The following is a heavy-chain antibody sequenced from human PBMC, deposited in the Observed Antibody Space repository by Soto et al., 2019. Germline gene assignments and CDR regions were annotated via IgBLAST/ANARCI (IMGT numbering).Heavy chain of an antibody. V-gene: IGHV3-11*01. Sequence: QAQLVESGGGLVKPGGSLRLSCIASGFTFSDYYMSWIRHAPGKGLECLSYITNGGTAVYYADSVKGRFTISRDNAKNSLYLQMNSLRAEDTALYYCVRGNYMDVWGEGTTVIVSS. J-gene: IGHJ6*03. CDR1: GFTFSDYY. CDR3: VRGNYMDV. CDR2: ITNGGTAV.